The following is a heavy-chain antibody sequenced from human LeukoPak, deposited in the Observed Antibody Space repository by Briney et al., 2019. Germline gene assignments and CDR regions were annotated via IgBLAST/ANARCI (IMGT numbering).Heavy chain of an antibody. Sequence: GGSLRLSCVTSGFNFSSFVMNWVRQAPGKGLEWISGISGSAGITYYADSVKGRFTISRDNSKNTFSLHMSSLRAEDTVLYYCAKDGRFGDFDHWGQGTLVAVSS. V-gene: IGHV3-23*01. CDR2: ISGSAGIT. D-gene: IGHD2-15*01. CDR3: AKDGRFGDFDH. CDR1: GFNFSSFV. J-gene: IGHJ4*02.